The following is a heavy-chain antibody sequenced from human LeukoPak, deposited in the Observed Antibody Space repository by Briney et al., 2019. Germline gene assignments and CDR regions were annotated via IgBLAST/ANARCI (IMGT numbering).Heavy chain of an antibody. Sequence: ASVKVSCKASGYTFTSYGISWVRQAPGQGLEWMGWINTNTGNPTYAQGFTGRFVFSLDTSVSTAYLQISSLKAEDTAVYYCARDHTAAAAGTEGDYYCYYGMDVWGQGTTVTVSS. V-gene: IGHV7-4-1*02. J-gene: IGHJ6*02. CDR1: GYTFTSYG. D-gene: IGHD6-13*01. CDR2: INTNTGNP. CDR3: ARDHTAAAAGTEGDYYCYYGMDV.